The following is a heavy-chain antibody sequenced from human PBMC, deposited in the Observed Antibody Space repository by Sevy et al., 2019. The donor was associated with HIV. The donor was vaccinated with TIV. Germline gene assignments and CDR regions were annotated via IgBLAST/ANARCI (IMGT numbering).Heavy chain of an antibody. CDR2: IYTSGST. CDR1: GGSISSYY. D-gene: IGHD3-22*01. Sequence: SETLSLTCTVSGGSISSYYWSWIRQPAGKGLEWIGRIYTSGSTNYNPSPKSRVTMSVDTSKNQFSLKLSSVTAADTAVYYCARVGQEDSSGNEAFDIWGQGTMVTVSS. V-gene: IGHV4-4*07. J-gene: IGHJ3*02. CDR3: ARVGQEDSSGNEAFDI.